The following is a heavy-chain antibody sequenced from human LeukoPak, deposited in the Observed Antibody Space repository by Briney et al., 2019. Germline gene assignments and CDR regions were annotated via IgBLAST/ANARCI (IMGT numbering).Heavy chain of an antibody. CDR2: IYPGASDT. CDR3: ARHPSYYDSSGYYKDYYMDV. J-gene: IGHJ6*03. CDR1: GYSFTSYW. V-gene: IGHV5-51*01. D-gene: IGHD3-22*01. Sequence: GESLKISCKGSGYSFTSYWIGWVRQMPGKGLEWMRIIYPGASDTRYSPSFQGQVTISADKSISTAYLQWSSLKASDTAMYYCARHPSYYDSSGYYKDYYMDVWGKGTTVTVSS.